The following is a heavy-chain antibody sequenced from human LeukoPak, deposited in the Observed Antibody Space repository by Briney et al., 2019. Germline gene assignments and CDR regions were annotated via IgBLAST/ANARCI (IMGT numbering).Heavy chain of an antibody. CDR2: IYGGGTT. Sequence: PGGSLRLSCAASGVTVSRNYMTWVRQAPGKGLKWVSIIYGGGTTGYADSVKGRFTISRDNSKNTLYLQMNNLRAEDTAIYYCVRAALWFGEGPAFDSWGQGTLVTVSS. CDR1: GVTVSRNY. CDR3: VRAALWFGEGPAFDS. J-gene: IGHJ4*02. D-gene: IGHD3-10*01. V-gene: IGHV3-53*01.